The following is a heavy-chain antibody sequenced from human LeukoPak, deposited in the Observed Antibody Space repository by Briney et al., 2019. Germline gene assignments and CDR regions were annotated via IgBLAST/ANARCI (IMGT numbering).Heavy chain of an antibody. CDR2: IYYSGST. V-gene: IGHV4-59*01. J-gene: IGHJ4*02. Sequence: SETLSLTCTVSGGSISSYYWSWIRQPPGKGLEWIGYIYYSGSTNYNPSLKSRVTISVDTSKNQFSLKLSSVTAADTAVYYCARLYGGYYYFDYWGQGTLVTVSS. CDR1: GGSISSYY. D-gene: IGHD4-23*01. CDR3: ARLYGGYYYFDY.